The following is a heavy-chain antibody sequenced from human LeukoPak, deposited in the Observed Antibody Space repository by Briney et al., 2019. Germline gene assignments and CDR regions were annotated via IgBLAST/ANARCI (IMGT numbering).Heavy chain of an antibody. CDR1: GGTFSSYA. CDR3: ARDSPRHSSSNYYFDY. D-gene: IGHD6-6*01. J-gene: IGHJ4*02. V-gene: IGHV1-69*01. Sequence: SVRVSCKASGGTFSSYAISWVRQAPGQGLEWMGGIIPIFGTANYAQKFQGRVTITADESTSTAYMELSSLRSEDTAVYYCARDSPRHSSSNYYFDYWGQGTLVTVSS. CDR2: IIPIFGTA.